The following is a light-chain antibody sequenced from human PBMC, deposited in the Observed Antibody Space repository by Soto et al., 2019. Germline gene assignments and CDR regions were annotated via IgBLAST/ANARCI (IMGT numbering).Light chain of an antibody. CDR2: DVT. V-gene: IGLV2-14*03. CDR3: SSYSSSSSLYV. J-gene: IGLJ1*01. Sequence: QSALTQPASVSGSPGQSITISCSGTNSDIGGYNFVSWYQQHPGKAPKLMIYDVTYRPSEISYRFSGSKSGNTASLTISGLQAEDEADYYCSSYSSSSSLYVFGTGTKVTVL. CDR1: NSDIGGYNF.